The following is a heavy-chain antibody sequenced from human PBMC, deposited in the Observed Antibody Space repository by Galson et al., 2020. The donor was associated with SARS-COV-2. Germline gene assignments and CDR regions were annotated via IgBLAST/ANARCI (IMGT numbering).Heavy chain of an antibody. CDR1: GFTFDDYG. V-gene: IGHV3-20*01. J-gene: IGHJ6*02. CDR2: INWNGGST. CDR3: ASWATPYYGMDV. D-gene: IGHD2-15*01. Sequence: GESLKISCAASGFTFDDYGMSWVRQAPGKGLEWVSGINWNGGSTGYADSVKGRFTISRDNAKNSLYLQMNSLRAEDTALYHCASWATPYYGMDVWGQGTTVTVSS.